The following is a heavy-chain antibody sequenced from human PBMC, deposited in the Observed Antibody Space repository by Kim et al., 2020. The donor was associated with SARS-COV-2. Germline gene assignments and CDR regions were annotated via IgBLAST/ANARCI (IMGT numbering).Heavy chain of an antibody. Sequence: ASVKVSCKASGYTFTSYAMHWVRQAPGQRLEWMGWINAGNGNTKYSQKFQGRVTITRDTSASTAYMELSSLRSEDTAVYYCARGPSSMVRGVILWFDPWGQGTLVTVSS. CDR2: INAGNGNT. CDR1: GYTFTSYA. D-gene: IGHD3-10*01. CDR3: ARGPSSMVRGVILWFDP. V-gene: IGHV1-3*01. J-gene: IGHJ5*02.